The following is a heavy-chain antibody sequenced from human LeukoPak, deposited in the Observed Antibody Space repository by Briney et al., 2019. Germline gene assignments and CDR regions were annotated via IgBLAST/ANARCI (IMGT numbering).Heavy chain of an antibody. J-gene: IGHJ5*02. CDR2: IYYSGST. CDR3: ARDPIAARPQDNWFDP. CDR1: GGSISSSSYY. Sequence: SETLSLTCTVSGGSISSSSYYWGWIRQPPGKGLEWIGSIYYSGSTYYNPSLKSRVTISVDTSKNQFSLKLSSVTAADTAMYYCARDPIAARPQDNWFDPWGQGTLVTVSS. D-gene: IGHD6-6*01. V-gene: IGHV4-39*07.